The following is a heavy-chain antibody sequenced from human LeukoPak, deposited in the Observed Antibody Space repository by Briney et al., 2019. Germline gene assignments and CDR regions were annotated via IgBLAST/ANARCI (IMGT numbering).Heavy chain of an antibody. D-gene: IGHD3-10*01. Sequence: SGGSLRLSCAASGFTFSIYSINWVRQAPGKGLEWVSFITGNSNYIYYADSVKGRFTISRDNAKNSLYLQMNSLRVEDTAVYYCARVRVSGSGSIDYWGQGTLVTVSS. CDR2: ITGNSNYI. CDR3: ARVRVSGSGSIDY. J-gene: IGHJ4*02. CDR1: GFTFSIYS. V-gene: IGHV3-21*01.